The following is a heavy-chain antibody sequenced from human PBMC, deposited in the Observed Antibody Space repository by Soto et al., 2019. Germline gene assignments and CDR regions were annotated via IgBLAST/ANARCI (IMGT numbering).Heavy chain of an antibody. V-gene: IGHV1-69*14. D-gene: IGHD5-18*01. J-gene: IGHJ2*01. Sequence: QVQLVQSGTEVKKPGSSVKVSCKASGGTFSRYAISWVRQAPGQGLEWMGGITPIFGTANYAQTFQGRVTITADKSTSTAYMELRRLISEDTAVYYCAQTLGLAVSGPGRFDLWGRGTLVTVTS. CDR3: AQTLGLAVSGPGRFDL. CDR2: ITPIFGTA. CDR1: GGTFSRYA.